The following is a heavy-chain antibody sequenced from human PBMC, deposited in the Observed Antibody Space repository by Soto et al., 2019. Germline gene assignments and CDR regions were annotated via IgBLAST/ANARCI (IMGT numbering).Heavy chain of an antibody. D-gene: IGHD2-8*01. CDR2: INSSSSTI. V-gene: IGHV3-48*01. Sequence: EVQLVESGGGLVQPGGSLRLSCAASGFTFSSYSMNWVRQAPGKGLEWVSYINSSSSTIYYADSVKGRFTISRDNAKNSLYLQMNSLRAEDTAVYYCARDNVYATNNFDYWGQGTLVTVSS. CDR3: ARDNVYATNNFDY. CDR1: GFTFSSYS. J-gene: IGHJ4*02.